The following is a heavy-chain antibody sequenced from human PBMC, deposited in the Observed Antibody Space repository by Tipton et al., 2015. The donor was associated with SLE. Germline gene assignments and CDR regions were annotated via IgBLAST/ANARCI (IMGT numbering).Heavy chain of an antibody. Sequence: SLRLSCAASGFTFSSYSMHWVRQAPGKGLEWVAFIRYDGSNKYYADSVKGRFTISRDNSKNTLYLQMNSLRAEDTAVYYCAKLDRITIFGVVDYWGQGTLVTVSS. J-gene: IGHJ4*02. CDR2: IRYDGSNK. V-gene: IGHV3-30*02. D-gene: IGHD3-3*01. CDR1: GFTFSSYS. CDR3: AKLDRITIFGVVDY.